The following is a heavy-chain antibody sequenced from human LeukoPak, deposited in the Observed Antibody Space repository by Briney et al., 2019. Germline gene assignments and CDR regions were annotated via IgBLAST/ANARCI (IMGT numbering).Heavy chain of an antibody. D-gene: IGHD5-18*01. CDR3: ARDPRGITALVDYSDY. V-gene: IGHV3-11*01. J-gene: IGHJ4*02. CDR2: ISSSGSAI. CDR1: GFTFSDYY. Sequence: GGSLRLSCAASGFTFSDYYMSWIRQAPGKGLEWVSYISSSGSAIYYADSVKGRFTISRDNAKNSLYLQMSSLRVEDTAVYYCARDPRGITALVDYSDYWGQGTLVTVSS.